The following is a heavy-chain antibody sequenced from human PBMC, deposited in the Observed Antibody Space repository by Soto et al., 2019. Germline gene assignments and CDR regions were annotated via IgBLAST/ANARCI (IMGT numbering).Heavy chain of an antibody. CDR1: GDSVSSNSAA. J-gene: IGHJ6*02. CDR3: ARDTYYDFWSGTPGGMDV. Sequence: SQTLSLTCAISGDSVSSNSAAWNWIRQSPSRGLEWLGRTYYRSKWYNDYAVSVKSRITINPDTSKNQFSLQLNSVTPEDTAVYYCARDTYYDFWSGTPGGMDVWGQGTTVTVSS. D-gene: IGHD3-3*01. CDR2: TYYRSKWYN. V-gene: IGHV6-1*01.